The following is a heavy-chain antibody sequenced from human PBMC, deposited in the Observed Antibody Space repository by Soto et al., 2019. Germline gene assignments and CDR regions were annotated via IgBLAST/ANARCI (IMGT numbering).Heavy chain of an antibody. Sequence: QVQLVESGGGVVQPGRSLRLSCAASGFTFSSYGMHWVRQAPGKGLEWVAVIWYDGSNKYYADSVKGRFTIYRDNSKNTLYLQMNSLRAEDTAVYYCARGGGRPTQYYYGMDVWGQGTTVTVSS. D-gene: IGHD3-16*01. CDR1: GFTFSSYG. CDR2: IWYDGSNK. V-gene: IGHV3-33*01. CDR3: ARGGGRPTQYYYGMDV. J-gene: IGHJ6*02.